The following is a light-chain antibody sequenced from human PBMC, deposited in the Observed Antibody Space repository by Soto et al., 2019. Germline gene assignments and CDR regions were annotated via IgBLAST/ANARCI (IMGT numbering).Light chain of an antibody. V-gene: IGLV2-14*03. CDR2: DVT. CDR3: SSYTRGRTYV. Sequence: QSALTQPASVSGSPGQSITISCTGTGSDVGGYNYVSWHQQYPGKAPKLVIYDVTNRPSGFSNRFSGSKSGNTASLTISGLPAEDEDDYYCSSYTRGRTYVFGTGTKVTVL. J-gene: IGLJ1*01. CDR1: GSDVGGYNY.